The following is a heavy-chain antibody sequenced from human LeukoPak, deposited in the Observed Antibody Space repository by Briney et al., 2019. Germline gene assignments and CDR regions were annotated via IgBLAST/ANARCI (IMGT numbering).Heavy chain of an antibody. CDR1: GGSISSSSYY. CDR3: ARIYYGSGSYYNVIDY. V-gene: IGHV4-39*07. D-gene: IGHD3-10*01. J-gene: IGHJ4*02. Sequence: SETLSLTCTVSGGSISSSSYYWGWIRQPPGKGLEWIGSIYYSGSTYYNPSLKSRVTISVDTSKNQFSLKLSSVTAADTAVYYCARIYYGSGSYYNVIDYWGQGTLVTVSS. CDR2: IYYSGST.